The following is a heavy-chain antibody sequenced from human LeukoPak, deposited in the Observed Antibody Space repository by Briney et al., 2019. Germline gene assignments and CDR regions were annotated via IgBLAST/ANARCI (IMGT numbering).Heavy chain of an antibody. CDR2: ISWNSGSI. Sequence: GGSLRLSCAASGFTFDDYAMHWVRQAPGKGLEWVSGISWNSGSIGYADSVKGRFTISRDNAKNSLYLQMNSLRAEDTALYYCAKDISPMETGYYIDYRGQGTLVTVSS. CDR1: GFTFDDYA. CDR3: AKDISPMETGYYIDY. D-gene: IGHD3-9*01. V-gene: IGHV3-9*01. J-gene: IGHJ4*02.